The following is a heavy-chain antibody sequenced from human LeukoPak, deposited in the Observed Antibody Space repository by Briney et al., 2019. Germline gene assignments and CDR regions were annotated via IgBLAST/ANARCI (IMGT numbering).Heavy chain of an antibody. D-gene: IGHD3-22*01. Sequence: PGGSLRLSCAASGFTFSSYAMSWVRQAPGKGLEWVSYISSSGSTIYYADSVKGRFTISRDNAKNSLYLQMSSLRAEDTAVYYCARDHYYDSSGYYYWGQGTLVTVSS. CDR2: ISSSGSTI. V-gene: IGHV3-48*03. CDR3: ARDHYYDSSGYYY. CDR1: GFTFSSYA. J-gene: IGHJ4*02.